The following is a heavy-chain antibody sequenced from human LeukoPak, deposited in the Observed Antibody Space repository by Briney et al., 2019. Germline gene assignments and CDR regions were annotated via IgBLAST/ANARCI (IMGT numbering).Heavy chain of an antibody. CDR2: ISVYNGHT. CDR3: ARGDRLRFLEWLSTVYYYYYMDV. J-gene: IGHJ6*03. CDR1: AYTFTSYG. D-gene: IGHD3-3*01. Sequence: ASVKVSCKASAYTFTSYGISWVRQAPGQGLEWMGWISVYNGHTNYAQNLQGRVTITRNTSISTAYMELSRLRSDDTAVYYCARGDRLRFLEWLSTVYYYYYMDVWGKGTTVTVSS. V-gene: IGHV1-18*01.